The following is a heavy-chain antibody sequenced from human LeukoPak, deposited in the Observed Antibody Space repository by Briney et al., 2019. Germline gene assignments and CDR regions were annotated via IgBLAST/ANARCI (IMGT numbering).Heavy chain of an antibody. CDR1: GYTFTSYG. D-gene: IGHD3-10*01. CDR3: ARVFGSGSYYSSRDYYYYMDV. J-gene: IGHJ6*03. Sequence: ASVKVSCKASGYTFTSYGISWVRQAPGQGLEWMGWISAYNGNTNYAQKLQGRVTMTTDTSTSTAYMELRSLRSDDTAVYYCARVFGSGSYYSSRDYYYYMDVWGKGTRSPSP. CDR2: ISAYNGNT. V-gene: IGHV1-18*01.